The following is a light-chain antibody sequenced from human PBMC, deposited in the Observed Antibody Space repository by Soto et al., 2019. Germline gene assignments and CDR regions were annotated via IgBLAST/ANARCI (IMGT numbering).Light chain of an antibody. V-gene: IGLV2-14*01. CDR3: SSYTSSSTLVV. CDR1: SSDVGGYNY. CDR2: EVS. Sequence: QSVLTQPASVSGSPGQSFTISCTGTSSDVGGYNYVSWYQQHPGKAPKLMIYEVSNRPSGVSNRFSCSKSGNTASLTISGRQDEDDADYYCSSYTSSSTLVVFGGGTKVTVL. J-gene: IGLJ2*01.